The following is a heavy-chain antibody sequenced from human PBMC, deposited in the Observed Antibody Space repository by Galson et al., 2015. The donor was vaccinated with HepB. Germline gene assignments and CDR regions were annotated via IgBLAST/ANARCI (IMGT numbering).Heavy chain of an antibody. CDR3: ARDSYDSSGYLVGHFDY. V-gene: IGHV1-18*01. J-gene: IGHJ4*02. CDR1: GYTFTSHG. D-gene: IGHD3-22*01. CDR2: ISAYNGNT. Sequence: SVKVSCKASGYTFTSHGISWVRQAPGQELEWMGWISAYNGNTNYAQKIQGRVTMTTETSTTTGYMELRNLRSDDTAVYYCARDSYDSSGYLVGHFDYWGQGTLVTVSS.